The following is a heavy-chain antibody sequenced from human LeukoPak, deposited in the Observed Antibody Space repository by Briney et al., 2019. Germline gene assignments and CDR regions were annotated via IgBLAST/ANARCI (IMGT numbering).Heavy chain of an antibody. CDR3: AKAPRVRVYFDY. J-gene: IGHJ4*02. V-gene: IGHV3-23*01. CDR1: GFTFSSYA. D-gene: IGHD1-1*01. Sequence: GGSLRLSCAASGFTFSSYAMSWVRQAPGKGLGWGSAISGSGGSTYYADSVKGRFTISRDNSKNTLYLQMNSLRAEDTAVYYCAKAPRVRVYFDYWGQGTLVTVSS. CDR2: ISGSGGST.